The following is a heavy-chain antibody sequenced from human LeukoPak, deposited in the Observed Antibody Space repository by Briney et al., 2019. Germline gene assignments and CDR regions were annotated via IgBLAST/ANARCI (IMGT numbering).Heavy chain of an antibody. J-gene: IGHJ5*02. CDR3: ARRYYDFWSGYSSWFDP. V-gene: IGHV5-51*01. CDR2: IYPVDSDT. CDR1: GYTFTSYW. Sequence: GESLKISCKGSGYTFTSYWIAWVRQMPGKGLEWMGSIYPVDSDTKYSPSFQGQVTISADKSISTAFLQWTNLKASDTAMYYCARRYYDFWSGYSSWFDPWGQGTLVTVSS. D-gene: IGHD3-3*01.